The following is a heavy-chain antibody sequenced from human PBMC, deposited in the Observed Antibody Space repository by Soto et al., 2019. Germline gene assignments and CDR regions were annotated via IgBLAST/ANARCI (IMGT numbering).Heavy chain of an antibody. Sequence: GGSLRLSCAASGLTFTSYSMNWVRQAPGKGLEWVSFISSSSSTIYYADSVKGRFTISRDNAKNSLYLQMNSLRDEDTAVYYCARSIAARLNWFDPWGQGTLVTVSS. CDR3: ARSIAARLNWFDP. V-gene: IGHV3-48*02. J-gene: IGHJ5*02. D-gene: IGHD6-6*01. CDR2: ISSSSSTI. CDR1: GLTFTSYS.